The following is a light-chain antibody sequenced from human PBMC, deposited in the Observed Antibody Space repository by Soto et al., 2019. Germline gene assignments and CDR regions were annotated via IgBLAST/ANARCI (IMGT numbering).Light chain of an antibody. CDR3: LQHNRYPLT. Sequence: DIQMTQSPSTLSGSVGDRVTLTSRASQTIRVDLGWFQQKPGKAPKRLIYAASTLQNGVPSRFRGSGSGTEFNLTISSLQPEEFATYYCLQHNRYPLTVGGGTKVDI. J-gene: IGKJ4*01. CDR1: QTIRVD. V-gene: IGKV1-17*01. CDR2: AAS.